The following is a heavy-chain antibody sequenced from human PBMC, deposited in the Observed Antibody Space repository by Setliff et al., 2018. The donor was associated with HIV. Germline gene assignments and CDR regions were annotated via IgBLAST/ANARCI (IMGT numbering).Heavy chain of an antibody. D-gene: IGHD3-10*01. CDR3: ARRDFYGSGSYYSPFDY. CDR2: IYYSGST. Sequence: ASETLSLTCTVSGDSISSSNYYWAWIRQPPGKGLEWIGNIYYSGSTYYNPSLKSRVTISIRTSKNQFSLKLSSVTAADTAVYYCARRDFYGSGSYYSPFDYWGQGTLVTVSS. CDR1: GDSISSSNYY. V-gene: IGHV4-39*01. J-gene: IGHJ4*02.